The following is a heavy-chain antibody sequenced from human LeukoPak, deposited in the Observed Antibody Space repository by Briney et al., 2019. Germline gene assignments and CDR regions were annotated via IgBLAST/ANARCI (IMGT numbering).Heavy chain of an antibody. V-gene: IGHV4-38-2*02. J-gene: IGHJ4*02. D-gene: IGHD4-11*01. Sequence: PSETLSLTCSVSDYSISSSYYWGWIRQPPGKGLEWIGYIYHSGSTYYNPSLTGRVTISVDTSKNQFSLKLSSVTAADTAVYYCARTYTNYPNRPFDYWGQGTLVTVSS. CDR1: DYSISSSYY. CDR3: ARTYTNYPNRPFDY. CDR2: IYHSGST.